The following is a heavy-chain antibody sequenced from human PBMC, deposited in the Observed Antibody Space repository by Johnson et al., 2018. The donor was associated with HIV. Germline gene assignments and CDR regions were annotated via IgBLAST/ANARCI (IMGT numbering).Heavy chain of an antibody. CDR3: AKEGRYVEGAFDI. CDR2: IIRDATTA. V-gene: IGHV3-74*01. J-gene: IGHJ3*02. Sequence: EQLVESGGALVQPGGSLRLSCAASGFTFSAYWMHWVRQAPGQGLVWVSRIIRDATTAIYADSVKGRFTISRDNAKNSMYLQMNSLRAEDTAVYYCAKEGRYVEGAFDIWGQGTMVTVSS. CDR1: GFTFSAYW. D-gene: IGHD5-12*01.